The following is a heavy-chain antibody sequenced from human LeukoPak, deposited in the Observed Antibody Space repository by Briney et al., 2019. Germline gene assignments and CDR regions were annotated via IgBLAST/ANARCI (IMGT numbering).Heavy chain of an antibody. CDR1: GYTFTSYD. Sequence: ASVKVSSKASGYTFTSYDINWVRQATGQGLEWMGWMNPNSGNTGYAQKFQGRVTMTRNTSISTAYMELSSLRSEDTAVYYCARGGNYYDSSVNNTKGNYFDYWGQGTLVTVSS. V-gene: IGHV1-8*01. CDR3: ARGGNYYDSSVNNTKGNYFDY. J-gene: IGHJ4*02. CDR2: MNPNSGNT. D-gene: IGHD3-22*01.